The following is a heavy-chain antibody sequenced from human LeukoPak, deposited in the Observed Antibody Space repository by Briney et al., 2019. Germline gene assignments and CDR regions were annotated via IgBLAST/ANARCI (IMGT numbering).Heavy chain of an antibody. Sequence: GGSLRLSCAASGFTFDDYAMHWVRQAPGKGLEWVSSISWNSGFIGYAGSVKGRFTISRDNAKNSLYLQMNSLSAEDTALYYCAKGQSVFITTSFEYWGQGTLVTVSS. CDR2: ISWNSGFI. CDR3: AKGQSVFITTSFEY. J-gene: IGHJ4*02. D-gene: IGHD3-22*01. CDR1: GFTFDDYA. V-gene: IGHV3-9*01.